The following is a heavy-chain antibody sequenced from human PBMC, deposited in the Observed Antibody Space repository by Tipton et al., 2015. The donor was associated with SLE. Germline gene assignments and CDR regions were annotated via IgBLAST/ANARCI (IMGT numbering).Heavy chain of an antibody. J-gene: IGHJ4*02. V-gene: IGHV3-30*04. CDR1: GFGFNSYA. D-gene: IGHD2-15*01. Sequence: SLRLSCAASGFGFNSYAMNRVRQAPGKGLEWVAVISFDGSNKHYADSVRGRSTVSRDNSNNTLYLQMNSLRAEDTAVYYCARGDCSGGRCSFDYWGQGSRVTVSS. CDR3: ARGDCSGGRCSFDY. CDR2: ISFDGSNK.